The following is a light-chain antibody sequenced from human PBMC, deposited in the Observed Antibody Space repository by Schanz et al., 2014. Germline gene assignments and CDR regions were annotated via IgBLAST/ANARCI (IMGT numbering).Light chain of an antibody. CDR1: QNVDSVY. CDR2: GAS. V-gene: IGKV3-20*01. Sequence: ENVLTQSPGTLSLSPGERAALSCRASQNVDSVYLAWYQQKPGQAPRLLIYGASSRATGTPDRFSGSASGTDFTLTINSVEPEDFAVYYCQQFGGSPLTFGAGTKVDIK. CDR3: QQFGGSPLT. J-gene: IGKJ4*01.